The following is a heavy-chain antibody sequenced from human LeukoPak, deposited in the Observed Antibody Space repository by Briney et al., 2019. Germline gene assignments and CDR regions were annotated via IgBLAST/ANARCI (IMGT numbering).Heavy chain of an antibody. CDR1: GGTFSSYA. Sequence: ASVKVSCKPSGGTFSSYAISWVRQAPGQGLEWMGGIIPIFGTANYAQKFQGRVTITTDESTSTDYMELSSLRSEDTAVYYCASTFVGHFSGGSCYHITTSWYYFDYWGQGTLVTVSS. D-gene: IGHD2-15*01. J-gene: IGHJ4*02. CDR3: ASTFVGHFSGGSCYHITTSWYYFDY. CDR2: IIPIFGTA. V-gene: IGHV1-69*05.